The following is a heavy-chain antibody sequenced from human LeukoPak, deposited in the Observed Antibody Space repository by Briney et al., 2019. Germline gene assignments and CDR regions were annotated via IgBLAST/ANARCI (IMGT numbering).Heavy chain of an antibody. CDR3: AKDSPRIAAVGDY. J-gene: IGHJ4*02. D-gene: IGHD6-13*01. Sequence: GGSLRLSCAASGFTFSSYSMNWVRQAPGKGLEWVSSISSSSSYIYYADSVKGRFTISRDNSKNTLYLQMNSLRAEDTAVYYCAKDSPRIAAVGDYWGQGTLVTVSS. CDR2: ISSSSSYI. CDR1: GFTFSSYS. V-gene: IGHV3-21*04.